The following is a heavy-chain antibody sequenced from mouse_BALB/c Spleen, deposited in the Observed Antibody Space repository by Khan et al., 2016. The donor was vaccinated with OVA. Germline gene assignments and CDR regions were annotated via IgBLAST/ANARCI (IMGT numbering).Heavy chain of an antibody. CDR1: GFNIKDYY. CDR3: ARSGYFAWFAY. V-gene: IGHV14-1*02. CDR2: IDPENGET. Sequence: VQLQQPGAELVRPGALVKLSCKASGFNIKDYYLHWVKQRPEQGLEWIGWIDPENGETVYDPKFQDKASITADTSSNTAYLQFSSLTSEDTAVYYCARSGYFAWFAYWGQGTLVTVSA. J-gene: IGHJ3*01.